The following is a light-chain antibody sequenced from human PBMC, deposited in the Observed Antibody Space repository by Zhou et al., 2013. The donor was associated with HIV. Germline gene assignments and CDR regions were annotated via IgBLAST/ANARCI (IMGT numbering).Light chain of an antibody. J-gene: IGKJ3*01. CDR3: QQSYYTPS. V-gene: IGKV1-9*01. CDR2: AAS. Sequence: IQLTQSPSFLSASVGDRVTITCRASQGISSYLAWYQQKPGKAPKLLIYAASTLQSGVPSRFSGSGSGTEFTLTISSLQPEDFATYYCQQSYYTPSFGPGTKVDIK. CDR1: QGISSY.